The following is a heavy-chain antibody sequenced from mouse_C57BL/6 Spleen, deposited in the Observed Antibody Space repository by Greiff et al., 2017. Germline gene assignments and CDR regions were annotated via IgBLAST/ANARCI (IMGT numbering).Heavy chain of an antibody. CDR2: IYPGDGDT. CDR1: GYAFSSSW. D-gene: IGHD1-1*02. CDR3: ARSRGGYYAMDY. J-gene: IGHJ4*01. V-gene: IGHV1-82*01. Sequence: QVQLQQSGPELVKPGASVKISCKASGYAFSSSWMNWVKQRPGKGLEWIGRIYPGDGDTNYNGKFKGKATLTADKSSSTAYMQLSSLTSEYSAVYFCARSRGGYYAMDYWGQGTSGTVSS.